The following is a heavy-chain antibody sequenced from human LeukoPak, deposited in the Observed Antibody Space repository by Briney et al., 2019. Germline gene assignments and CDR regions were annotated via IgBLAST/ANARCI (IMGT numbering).Heavy chain of an antibody. CDR2: IYPGDSDT. V-gene: IGHV5-51*01. D-gene: IGHD3-22*01. CDR1: GYSFTSYW. J-gene: IGHJ4*02. CDR3: ARQYYYDSSGSSFDY. Sequence: GESLKISCQGSGYSFTSYWIGWARQMPGKGLEWMGIIYPGDSDTRYSPSFQGQVTISADKSISTAYLQWSSLKASDTAMYYCARQYYYDSSGSSFDYGGQGTLVTVSS.